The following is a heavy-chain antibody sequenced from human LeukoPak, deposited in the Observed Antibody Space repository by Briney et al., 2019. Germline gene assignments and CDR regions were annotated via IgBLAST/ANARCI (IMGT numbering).Heavy chain of an antibody. D-gene: IGHD2-15*01. CDR1: GGSFSGYY. CDR2: INHSGST. V-gene: IGHV4-34*01. Sequence: SETLSLTCAVYGGSFSGYYWSWIRQPPGKGLEWIGEINHSGSTNYNPSLKSRVTISVDTSKNQFSLKLSSVTAADTAVYYCARGRGGYCSGGSCHRFDPWGQGTLVTVSS. CDR3: ARGRGGYCSGGSCHRFDP. J-gene: IGHJ5*02.